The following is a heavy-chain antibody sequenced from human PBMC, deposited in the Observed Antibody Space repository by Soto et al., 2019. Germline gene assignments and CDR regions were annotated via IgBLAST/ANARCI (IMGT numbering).Heavy chain of an antibody. J-gene: IGHJ6*02. Sequence: SETLSLTCTVTGGSMTRGDQYWTWIRHRPGEGLEWFGYINHRGSLYYNPSLKSRVSMSVDTSKNQFYLNLSSVTAADTAVYYCARELPQRQGRNMDVWGQGTTVTVSS. CDR2: INHRGSL. CDR3: ARELPQRQGRNMDV. V-gene: IGHV4-31*03. D-gene: IGHD1-1*01. CDR1: GGSMTRGDQY.